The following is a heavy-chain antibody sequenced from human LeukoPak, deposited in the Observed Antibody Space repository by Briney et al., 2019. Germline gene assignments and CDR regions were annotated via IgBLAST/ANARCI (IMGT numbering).Heavy chain of an antibody. J-gene: IGHJ6*02. CDR1: GFTFSSYG. V-gene: IGHV3-33*01. CDR2: IWYDGSNK. D-gene: IGHD3-3*01. Sequence: GGSLRLSCAASGFTFSSYGMHWVRQAPGKGLEWVAVIWYDGSNKYYADSVKGRFTISRDNSKNTLYLQMNSLRAEDTAVHYCAREIFGVALDYYGMDVWGQGTTVTVSS. CDR3: AREIFGVALDYYGMDV.